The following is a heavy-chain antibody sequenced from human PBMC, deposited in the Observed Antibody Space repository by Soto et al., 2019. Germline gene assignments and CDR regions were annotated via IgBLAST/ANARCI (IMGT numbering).Heavy chain of an antibody. CDR1: GGSISSGDYY. J-gene: IGHJ4*02. Sequence: SETLSLTCTVSGGSISSGDYYWSWIRQPPGKGLEWIGYIYYSGSTNYNPSLKSRVTISVDTSKNQFSLKLSSVTAADTAVYYWASQREYSYGLDYWGQGILVTVSS. CDR2: IYYSGST. D-gene: IGHD5-18*01. CDR3: ASQREYSYGLDY. V-gene: IGHV4-30-4*01.